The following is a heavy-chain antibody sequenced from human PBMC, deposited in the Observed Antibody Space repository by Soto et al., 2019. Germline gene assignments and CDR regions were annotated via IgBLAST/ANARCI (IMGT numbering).Heavy chain of an antibody. CDR2: IYYSGST. Sequence: PSETLSLTCTVPGGSISSYYWSWIRQPPGKGLEWIGYIYYSGSTNYNPSLKSRVTISVDTSKNQFSLKLSSVTAADTAVYYCAREQDXYDSSGYYLDDYIWFDPWGQGTLVTVSS. J-gene: IGHJ5*02. V-gene: IGHV4-59*01. CDR1: GGSISSYY. CDR3: AREQDXYDSSGYYLDDYIWFDP. D-gene: IGHD3-22*01.